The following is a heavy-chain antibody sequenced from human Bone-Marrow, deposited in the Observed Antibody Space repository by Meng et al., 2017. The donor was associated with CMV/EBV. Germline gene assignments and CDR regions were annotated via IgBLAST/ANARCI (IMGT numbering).Heavy chain of an antibody. V-gene: IGHV1-69*01. D-gene: IGHD3-22*01. J-gene: IGHJ4*02. CDR3: ATTYGGYYDSSGSDY. CDR2: IIVLFDTA. Sequence: QVHLVQSGAEVKKHGSSVKVSCRPPGGAFTTYAFSWVRQAPGQGLEWMGGIIVLFDTANYAQKFQGRVTITADESTNTAYMELSSLTSDDTAVYYCATTYGGYYDSSGSDYWGQGTLVTVSS. CDR1: GGAFTTYA.